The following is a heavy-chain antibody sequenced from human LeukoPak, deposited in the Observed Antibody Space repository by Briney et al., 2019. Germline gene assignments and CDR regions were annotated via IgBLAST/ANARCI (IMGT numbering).Heavy chain of an antibody. D-gene: IGHD4-23*01. CDR3: ASSRGGNRPYYFDY. CDR2: INHSGST. J-gene: IGHJ4*02. V-gene: IGHV4-34*01. CDR1: GGSFSGYY. Sequence: SETLSLTCAVYGGSFSGYYWSWIRQPPGKGLEWIGEINHSGSTNYNPSLKSRVTISVDTSKNQFSLKLSSVTAADTAVYYCASSRGGNRPYYFDYWGQGTLVTVSS.